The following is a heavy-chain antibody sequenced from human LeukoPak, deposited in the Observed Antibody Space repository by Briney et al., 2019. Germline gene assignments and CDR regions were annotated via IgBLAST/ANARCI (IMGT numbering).Heavy chain of an antibody. CDR2: ISAYNGNT. J-gene: IGHJ6*02. Sequence: ASVKVSCKASGYTFTSYGISWVRQAPGQGLEWMGWISAYNGNTNYAQKLQGRVTMTTDTSTSTAYMELRSLRSDDTAVYYCARDTCRYCSGGSPGMDVWGQGTTVTVSS. D-gene: IGHD2-15*01. CDR3: ARDTCRYCSGGSPGMDV. CDR1: GYTFTSYG. V-gene: IGHV1-18*01.